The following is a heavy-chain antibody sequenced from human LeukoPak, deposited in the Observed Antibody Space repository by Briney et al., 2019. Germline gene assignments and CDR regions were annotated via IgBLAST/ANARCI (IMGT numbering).Heavy chain of an antibody. Sequence: TGGSLRLSCVASGFSFSGYAMHWVRQAPGKGLEYVSAITNDGGTTYYANSVKGRFTISRDNSKNTLYLQMGSLRAEDMAVYYCVKDKSGGATTWSDFFDYWGQGTLVTVSS. CDR2: ITNDGGTT. J-gene: IGHJ4*02. CDR3: VKDKSGGATTWSDFFDY. CDR1: GFSFSGYA. D-gene: IGHD1-26*01. V-gene: IGHV3-64*01.